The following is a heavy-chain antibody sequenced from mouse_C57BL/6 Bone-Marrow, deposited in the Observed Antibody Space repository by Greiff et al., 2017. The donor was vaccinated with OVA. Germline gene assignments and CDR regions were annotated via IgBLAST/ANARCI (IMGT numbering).Heavy chain of an antibody. CDR1: GFTFSSYA. V-gene: IGHV5-4*01. Sequence: EVQLVESGGGLVKPGGSLKLSCAASGFTFSSYAMSWVRQTPEKRLEWVATISDGGSYTYYPDNVKGRFTISRDNAKNNLYLQMSHLKSEDTAMYYCARDYYGSKVDYWGQGTTLTVSS. J-gene: IGHJ2*01. CDR2: ISDGGSYT. D-gene: IGHD1-1*01. CDR3: ARDYYGSKVDY.